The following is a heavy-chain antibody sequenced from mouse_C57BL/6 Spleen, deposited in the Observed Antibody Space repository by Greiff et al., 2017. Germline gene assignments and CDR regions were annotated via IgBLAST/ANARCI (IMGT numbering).Heavy chain of an antibody. D-gene: IGHD1-1*01. CDR1: GYTFTSYG. Sequence: VQLQQSGAELARPGASVKLSCKASGYTFTSYGLSWVKQRTGQGLEWIGEIYPRRGNTYYNEKFKGKATLPADKSSSTADMELRRLRSEESAVYFCARYDGSRYNGYFDEWGTGTTVTVSS. V-gene: IGHV1-81*01. J-gene: IGHJ1*03. CDR2: IYPRRGNT. CDR3: ARYDGSRYNGYFDE.